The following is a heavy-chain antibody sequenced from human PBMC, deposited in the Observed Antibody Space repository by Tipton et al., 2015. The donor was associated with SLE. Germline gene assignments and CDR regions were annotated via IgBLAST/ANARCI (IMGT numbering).Heavy chain of an antibody. CDR2: VHYSGRT. Sequence: TLSLTCTVSGDSISRSDYYWGWIRQPPGKGLDWIGSVHYSGRTYYNPSLKSRVIILVDTSQNQFSLKLSSVTAADTAVYYCAREAWGHAFDIWGQGTMVTVSS. CDR1: GDSISRSDYY. V-gene: IGHV4-39*07. CDR3: AREAWGHAFDI. D-gene: IGHD2-21*01. J-gene: IGHJ3*02.